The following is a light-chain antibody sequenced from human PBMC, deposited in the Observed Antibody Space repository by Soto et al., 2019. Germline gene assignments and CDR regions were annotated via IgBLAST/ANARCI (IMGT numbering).Light chain of an antibody. J-gene: IGLJ1*01. Sequence: ALAQPASVSGSPGQSITISCTGTSSDVGTYNYVSWYQLHPGKAPKLMVYEVSNRPSEVSNRFSGSKSGNTASLTISGLQAEDEADYHCSSYTSSSTYVFGTGTKVTVL. CDR1: SSDVGTYNY. CDR3: SSYTSSSTYV. V-gene: IGLV2-14*01. CDR2: EVS.